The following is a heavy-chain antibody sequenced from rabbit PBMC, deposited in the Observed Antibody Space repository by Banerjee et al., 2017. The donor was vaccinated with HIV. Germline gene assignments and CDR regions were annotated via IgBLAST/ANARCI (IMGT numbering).Heavy chain of an antibody. J-gene: IGHJ4*01. V-gene: IGHV1S40*01. CDR3: ARGANYAFNL. CDR1: GFSFSSGYD. Sequence: QSLEESGGDLVKPGASLTLTCKASGFSFSSGYDMAWVRQAPGKGLEYIGYISAGVTTYYASWAKGRFTISKTSSTTVTLQMTSLTAADTATYFCARGANYAFNLWGPGTLVTVS. D-gene: IGHD4-2*01. CDR2: ISAGVTT.